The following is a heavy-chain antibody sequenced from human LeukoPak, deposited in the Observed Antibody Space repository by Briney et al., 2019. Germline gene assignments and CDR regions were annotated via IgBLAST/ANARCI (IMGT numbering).Heavy chain of an antibody. J-gene: IGHJ4*02. CDR3: ARGGDDYSNYASDY. CDR2: MNPNSGNT. Sequence: ASVKVSCKASGGTFSSDAISWVRQAPGQGLEWMGWMNPNSGNTGYAQKFQGRVTMTRNTSISTAYMELSSLRSEDTAVYYRARGGDDYSNYASDYWGQGPLVPVSS. V-gene: IGHV1-8*02. D-gene: IGHD4-11*01. CDR1: GGTFSSDA.